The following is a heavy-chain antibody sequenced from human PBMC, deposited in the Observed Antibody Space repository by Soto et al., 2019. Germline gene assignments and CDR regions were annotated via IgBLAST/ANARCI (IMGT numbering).Heavy chain of an antibody. Sequence: PGGSLRLSCAASGFTFNSYGMNWVRQAPGKGLEWVAGVSAGGGDTSYADSVKGRFTISRDNSKDTLYLQMNSLRAEDTAVYYCAKSSSRALYYGLDVWGQGTTVTVSS. V-gene: IGHV3-23*01. CDR1: GFTFNSYG. D-gene: IGHD2-2*01. CDR2: VSAGGGDT. CDR3: AKSSSRALYYGLDV. J-gene: IGHJ6*01.